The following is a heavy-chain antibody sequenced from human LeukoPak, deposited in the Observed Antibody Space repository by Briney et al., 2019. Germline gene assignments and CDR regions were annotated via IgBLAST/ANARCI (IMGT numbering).Heavy chain of an antibody. D-gene: IGHD6-13*01. CDR1: GGSISSYY. CDR2: IYYSGST. V-gene: IGHV4-59*08. Sequence: SETLSLTCTVSGGSISSYYWSWIRQPPGKGLEWIGYIYYSGSTNYNPSLKSRVTISVDTSKNQFSLKLNSVTAADTAVYYCARMVRQQLFNWGQGTLVTVSS. CDR3: ARMVRQQLFN. J-gene: IGHJ4*02.